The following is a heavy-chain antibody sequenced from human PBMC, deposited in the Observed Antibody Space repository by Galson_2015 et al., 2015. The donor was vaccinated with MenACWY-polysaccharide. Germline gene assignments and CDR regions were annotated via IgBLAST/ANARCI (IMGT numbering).Heavy chain of an antibody. D-gene: IGHD6-13*01. Sequence: SLRLSCAASGFIFSNYWMGWVRQAPGKGLEWVANIRQDGNEKYYVDSVRGRFSISRDNAKNSLFLQMNSLRIEDTAVYYCVRESRQGIAAAGTDCWGQGTLVTVSS. CDR1: GFIFSNYW. CDR2: IRQDGNEK. CDR3: VRESRQGIAAAGTDC. V-gene: IGHV3-7*01. J-gene: IGHJ4*02.